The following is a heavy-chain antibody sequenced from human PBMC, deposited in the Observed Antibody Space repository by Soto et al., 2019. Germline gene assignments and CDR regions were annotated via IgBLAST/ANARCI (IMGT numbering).Heavy chain of an antibody. V-gene: IGHV3-30*18. D-gene: IGHD6-13*01. CDR1: GFTFSSYG. J-gene: IGHJ4*02. Sequence: GGSLRLSCAASGFTFSSYGMHWVRQAPGKGLEWVAVISYDGSNKYYADSVKGRFTISRDNSKNTLYLQMNSLRAEDTAAYYCAKDFRKSQQLVPGAFDYWGQGTLVTVSS. CDR2: ISYDGSNK. CDR3: AKDFRKSQQLVPGAFDY.